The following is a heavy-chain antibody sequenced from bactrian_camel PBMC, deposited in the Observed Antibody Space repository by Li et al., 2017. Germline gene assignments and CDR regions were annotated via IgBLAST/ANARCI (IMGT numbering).Heavy chain of an antibody. V-gene: IGHV3S53*01. CDR1: GFIFSMCA. Sequence: HVQLVESGGGSVQAGGSVTLSCVSSGFIFSMCAMGWYRQAPGKERELVGSVGTDGTTTYADSMKGRVTISRDNAKNTVYLQMDSLYPEDTATYYCAAGFCRGSWEIGLSRSLYNYCGQ. CDR3: AAGFCRGSWEIGLSRSLYNY. D-gene: IGHD6*01. J-gene: IGHJ4*01. CDR2: VGTDGTT.